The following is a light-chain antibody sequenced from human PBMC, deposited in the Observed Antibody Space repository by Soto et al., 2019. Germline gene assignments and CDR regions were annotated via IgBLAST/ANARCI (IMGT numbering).Light chain of an antibody. CDR3: SARDDSLSGVV. V-gene: IGLV1-47*01. Sequence: QSVLTQPPSASGTPGQRVTISCSGSSSNIGSNHVYWYQQFPGTAPKLLMYRSDQRLSGVPDRFSGSKSGTSASLAISGLRSDDEADYYCSARDDSLSGVVFGGGTKLTVL. J-gene: IGLJ2*01. CDR1: SSNIGSNH. CDR2: RSD.